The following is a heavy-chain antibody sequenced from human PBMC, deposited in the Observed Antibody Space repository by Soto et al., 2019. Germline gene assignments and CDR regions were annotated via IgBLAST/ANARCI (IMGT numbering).Heavy chain of an antibody. J-gene: IGHJ6*02. Sequence: AASVKVSCKASGYTFTSYGISWVRQAPGQGLEWMGWISAYNGNTNYAQKLQGRVTMTTDTSTSTAYMELRSLRSDDTAVYYCARLGGKHYYDGSGYYYYGMDVWGQGTTVTVSS. CDR2: ISAYNGNT. CDR3: ARLGGKHYYDGSGYYYYGMDV. V-gene: IGHV1-18*01. D-gene: IGHD3-22*01. CDR1: GYTFTSYG.